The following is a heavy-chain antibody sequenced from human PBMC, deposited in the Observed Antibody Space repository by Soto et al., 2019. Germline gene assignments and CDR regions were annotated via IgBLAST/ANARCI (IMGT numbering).Heavy chain of an antibody. J-gene: IGHJ4*02. D-gene: IGHD3-22*01. CDR1: GFSFSSYG. Sequence: PGWSLRLSCAASGFSFSSYGIHWVRQTPGKGLEWVAGISYDGSNKYYVDSMKVRLTISRDNCKNTLDLQMNSLRAEDTAVYYCAKDTYYHDSTGYYVLDYWGQGTLVTVSS. V-gene: IGHV3-30*18. CDR2: ISYDGSNK. CDR3: AKDTYYHDSTGYYVLDY.